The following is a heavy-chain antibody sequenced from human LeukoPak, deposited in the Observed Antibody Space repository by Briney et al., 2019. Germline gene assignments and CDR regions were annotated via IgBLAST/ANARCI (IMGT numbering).Heavy chain of an antibody. CDR1: GGSISSGDYY. J-gene: IGHJ4*02. V-gene: IGHV4-30-4*01. Sequence: SETLSLTCTVSGGSISSGDYYWSWIRQPPGKGLEWIGYIYYSGSAYYNPSLKSRVTISVDTSKNQFSLKLSSVTAADTAVYYCARDRGDSYGYNYWGQGTLVTVSS. CDR2: IYYSGSA. CDR3: ARDRGDSYGYNY. D-gene: IGHD5-18*01.